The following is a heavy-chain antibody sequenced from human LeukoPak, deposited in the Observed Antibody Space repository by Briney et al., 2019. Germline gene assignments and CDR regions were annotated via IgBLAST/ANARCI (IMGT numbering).Heavy chain of an antibody. Sequence: GGSLRLSCAASGFIFGNYVMGWVRQAPGKGLEWVSAISGSGGSTYYADSVKGRFTISRDNSKNTLYLQMNSLRAEDTAVYYCAKGIGYCSSTSCYNWFDPWGQGTLVTVSS. CDR3: AKGIGYCSSTSCYNWFDP. J-gene: IGHJ5*02. V-gene: IGHV3-23*01. CDR2: ISGSGGST. D-gene: IGHD2-2*01. CDR1: GFIFGNYV.